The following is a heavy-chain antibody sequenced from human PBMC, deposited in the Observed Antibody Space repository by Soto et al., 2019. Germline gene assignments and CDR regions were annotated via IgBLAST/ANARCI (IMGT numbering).Heavy chain of an antibody. J-gene: IGHJ4*02. Sequence: GGSLRLSCAASGFTFSSYGMHWVRQAPGKGLEWVAVIWYDGSNKYYADSVKGRFTISRDNSKNTLYLQMNSLRAEDTTVYYCARNPNYYDSSGYYSTFDYWGQGTLVTVSS. CDR1: GFTFSSYG. D-gene: IGHD3-22*01. CDR2: IWYDGSNK. CDR3: ARNPNYYDSSGYYSTFDY. V-gene: IGHV3-33*01.